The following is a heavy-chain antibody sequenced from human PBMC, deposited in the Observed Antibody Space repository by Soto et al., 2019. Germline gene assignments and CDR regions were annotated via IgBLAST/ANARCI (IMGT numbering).Heavy chain of an antibody. Sequence: PGGSRLSCAASGFTFSSYAMSWARQAPGKGLEWVSSISGSGGSTYCADPVKGRFTISRDNSKNTLYMQMNSLRAEDTAVYYCAKAMGMYYYYGMDVWGQGTTVTVSS. CDR3: AKAMGMYYYYGMDV. V-gene: IGHV3-23*01. CDR1: GFTFSSYA. CDR2: ISGSGGST. J-gene: IGHJ6*02.